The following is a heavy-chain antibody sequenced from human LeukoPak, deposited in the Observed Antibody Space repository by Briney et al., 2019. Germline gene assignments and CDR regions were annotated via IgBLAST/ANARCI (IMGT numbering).Heavy chain of an antibody. Sequence: SETLSLTCTVSGGSISSGGYYWSWIRQHPGKGLEWIGYIYYSGSTYYNPSLKSRVTISVDTSKNQFSLKLSSVTAADTAVYYCARSIKQLVDYWGQGTLVTVSS. J-gene: IGHJ4*02. V-gene: IGHV4-31*03. CDR2: IYYSGST. CDR3: ARSIKQLVDY. CDR1: GGSISSGGYY. D-gene: IGHD6-6*01.